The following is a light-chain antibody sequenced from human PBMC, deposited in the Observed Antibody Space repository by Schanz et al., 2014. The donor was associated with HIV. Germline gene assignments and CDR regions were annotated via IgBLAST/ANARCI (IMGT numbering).Light chain of an antibody. V-gene: IGLV2-14*03. Sequence: QSALTQPASVSGSPGQSISISCTGTSSDIGPYNCVSWYQQRPGKAPKLVISGVDYRPSGVSSRFSGSKSGNTASLTIFDLQPEDEADYYCSSLSTSGAPVFGTGTKLTVL. CDR2: GVD. CDR3: SSLSTSGAPV. CDR1: SSDIGPYNC. J-gene: IGLJ1*01.